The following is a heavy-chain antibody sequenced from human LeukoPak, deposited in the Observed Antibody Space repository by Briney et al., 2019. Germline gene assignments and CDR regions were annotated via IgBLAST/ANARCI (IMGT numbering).Heavy chain of an antibody. V-gene: IGHV3-7*01. D-gene: IGHD2-21*01. J-gene: IGHJ4*02. CDR2: IKQDGSEK. CDR3: AREGSASYCGGDCPFDY. CDR1: GFTFSSYW. Sequence: PGGSLRLSCAASGFTFSSYWMSWVRQAPGKGLEWVANIKQDGSEKYYVDSVKGRFTISRDNAKNSLYLQMNSLRAEDTAVYYCAREGSASYCGGDCPFDYWGQGTLVTVSS.